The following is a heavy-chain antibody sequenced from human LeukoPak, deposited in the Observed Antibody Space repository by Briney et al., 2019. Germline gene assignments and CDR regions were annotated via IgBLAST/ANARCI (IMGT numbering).Heavy chain of an antibody. D-gene: IGHD6-13*01. Sequence: GESLKISCKSSGCSFTSCWVGWVRQMPGKGLEWMSNIYPGDSDTRYSPSFQGQVTISADKSISTAYLQWSSLKASDTAMYYCARRDSHSWYVDYWGQGTLVTVSS. CDR1: GCSFTSCW. CDR2: IYPGDSDT. J-gene: IGHJ4*02. CDR3: ARRDSHSWYVDY. V-gene: IGHV5-51*01.